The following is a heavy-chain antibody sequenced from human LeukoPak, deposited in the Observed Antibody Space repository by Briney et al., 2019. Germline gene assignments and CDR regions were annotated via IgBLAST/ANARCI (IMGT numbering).Heavy chain of an antibody. CDR2: ISSSSSYI. D-gene: IGHD6-19*01. CDR3: ARAGSSGHAFDI. CDR1: GFTFSSYG. V-gene: IGHV3-21*01. Sequence: PGGTLRLSCAASGFTFSSYGMSWVRQAPGKGLEWVSSISSSSSYIYYADSVKGRFTISRDNAKNSLYLQMNSLRAEDTAVYYCARAGSSGHAFDIWGQGTMVTVSS. J-gene: IGHJ3*02.